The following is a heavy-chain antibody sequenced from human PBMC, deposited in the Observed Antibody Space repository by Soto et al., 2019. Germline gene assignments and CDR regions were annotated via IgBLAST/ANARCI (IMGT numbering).Heavy chain of an antibody. Sequence: QLQLQESGPGLVKPSETLSLTCTVSGGSISSSSYYWGWIRQPPGKGLEWIGSIYYSGSTYYNPSLKSRVTISVDTSKNQFSLKLSSVTAADTAVYYCARVPGPDDYYYYMDVCGKGTTVTVSS. J-gene: IGHJ6*03. D-gene: IGHD3-3*01. CDR1: GGSISSSSYY. CDR3: ARVPGPDDYYYYMDV. CDR2: IYYSGST. V-gene: IGHV4-39*01.